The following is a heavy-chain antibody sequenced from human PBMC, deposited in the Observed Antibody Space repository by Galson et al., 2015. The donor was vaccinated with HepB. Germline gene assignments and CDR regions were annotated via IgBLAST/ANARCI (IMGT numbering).Heavy chain of an antibody. CDR3: AKGPSDIVVVPAAIYYYYGMDV. D-gene: IGHD2-2*01. CDR2: ISGSGGST. J-gene: IGHJ6*02. V-gene: IGHV3-23*01. CDR1: GFTFSSYA. Sequence: SLRLSCAASGFTFSSYAMSWVRQAPGKGLEWVSAISGSGGSTYYADSVKGRFTISRDNSKNTLYLQMNSLRAEDTAVYYCAKGPSDIVVVPAAIYYYYGMDVWGQGTTVTVSS.